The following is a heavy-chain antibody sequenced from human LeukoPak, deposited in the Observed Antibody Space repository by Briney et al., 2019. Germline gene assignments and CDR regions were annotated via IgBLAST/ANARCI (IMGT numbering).Heavy chain of an antibody. CDR3: ARIYGSGSPHVNWFDP. V-gene: IGHV4-38-2*02. J-gene: IGHJ5*02. D-gene: IGHD3-10*01. CDR2: IYHSGST. CDR1: GYSISSGYY. Sequence: PSETLSLTCTVSGYSISSGYYWGWIRQPPGKGLEWIGSIYHSGSTYYNPSLKSRVTISVDTSKNQFSLKLSSVTAADTAVYYCARIYGSGSPHVNWFDPWGQGTLVTVSS.